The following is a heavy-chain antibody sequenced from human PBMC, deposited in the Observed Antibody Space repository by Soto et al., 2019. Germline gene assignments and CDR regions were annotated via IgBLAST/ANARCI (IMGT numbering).Heavy chain of an antibody. CDR3: AKDRITREPSPTIFDY. CDR1: GFTFSSYA. CDR2: ISGSGGST. Sequence: EVQLLESGGGLVQPGGSLRLSCAASGFTFSSYAMSWVRQSPGKGLEWVSAISGSGGSTYYADSVKGRFTISRDNSKNTLYLQMNSLRAEDTAVYYCAKDRITREPSPTIFDYWGQGTLVTVSS. J-gene: IGHJ4*02. V-gene: IGHV3-23*01. D-gene: IGHD3-3*01.